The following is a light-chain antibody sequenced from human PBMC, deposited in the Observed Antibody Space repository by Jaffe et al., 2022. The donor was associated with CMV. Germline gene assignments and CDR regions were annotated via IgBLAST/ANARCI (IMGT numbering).Light chain of an antibody. Sequence: QSALTQPASVSGSPGQSITISCTGTSSDIGGYDDVSWYQQLPDKGPNLIVYGFNSRPSGVSKRFSASKSGNTASLTISGLQAEDEADYYCSSFTSINTVIFGGGTKLTVL. CDR3: SSFTSINTVI. CDR2: GFN. CDR1: SSDIGGYDD. V-gene: IGLV2-14*03. J-gene: IGLJ2*01.